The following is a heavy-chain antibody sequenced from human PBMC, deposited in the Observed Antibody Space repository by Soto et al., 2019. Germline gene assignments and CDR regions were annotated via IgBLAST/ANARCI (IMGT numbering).Heavy chain of an antibody. CDR3: ARAMVVTQNWFDP. D-gene: IGHD2-21*02. CDR1: SGSISSYY. V-gene: IGHV4-59*08. CDR2: IYYSGST. Sequence: SETLSLTCTVSSGSISSYYWSWLRQPPGKGLEWIGYIYYSGSTYYNPSLKSRVTISVDTSKNQFSLKLSSVTAADTAVYYCARAMVVTQNWFDPWGQGTLVTVSS. J-gene: IGHJ5*02.